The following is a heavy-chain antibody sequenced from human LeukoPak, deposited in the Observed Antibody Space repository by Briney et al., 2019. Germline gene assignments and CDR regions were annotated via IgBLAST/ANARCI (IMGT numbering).Heavy chain of an antibody. Sequence: GGSLKLSCAASGFTFSSYSMNWVRQAPGKGLEWVSSISSSSSCTYYADSVKGRFTISRDNAKNSLYLQMNSLRDEDTAVYYCARGIENLGRLWYDSSEKEVNLFDYWGQGTLVTVSS. CDR2: ISSSSSCT. V-gene: IGHV3-21*01. J-gene: IGHJ4*02. CDR1: GFTFSSYS. D-gene: IGHD3-22*01. CDR3: ARGIENLGRLWYDSSEKEVNLFDY.